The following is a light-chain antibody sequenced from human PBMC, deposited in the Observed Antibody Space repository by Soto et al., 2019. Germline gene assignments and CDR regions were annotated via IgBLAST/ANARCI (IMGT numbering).Light chain of an antibody. CDR1: QSLLHITGETF. V-gene: IGKV2D-29*01. CDR3: MQSTRLPPI. J-gene: IGKJ5*01. Sequence: DVVITQTPLSLSVVPVQPASISCKSSQSLLHITGETFLFWFLLNPGQPPQILMYEVSPRVSGVPDRFSGSGSGTDFTLEISRVETDDVGIYYCMQSTRLPPIFGQGTRLEIK. CDR2: EVS.